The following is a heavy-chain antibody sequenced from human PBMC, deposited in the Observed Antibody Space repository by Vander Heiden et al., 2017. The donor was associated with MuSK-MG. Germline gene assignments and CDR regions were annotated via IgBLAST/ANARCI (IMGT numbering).Heavy chain of an antibody. CDR1: GGSISGYH. Sequence: QVQLQESGPGLVKPSETLSLPCTVSGGSISGYHWSWIRQSPGQGLEWIGYIYYTGGTYYNPSLKSRVTLSLDTSENQFSLKLSSVTAADTAVYYCARGGYFGSGSYNWFDPWGQGTLVTVSS. V-gene: IGHV4-59*01. D-gene: IGHD3-10*01. J-gene: IGHJ5*02. CDR3: ARGGYFGSGSYNWFDP. CDR2: IYYTGGT.